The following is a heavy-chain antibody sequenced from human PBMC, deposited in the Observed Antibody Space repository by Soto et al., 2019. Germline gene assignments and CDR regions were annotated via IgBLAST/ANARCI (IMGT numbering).Heavy chain of an antibody. CDR3: ARDVYGDYGDYYYGMDV. CDR1: GGTFSSYA. D-gene: IGHD4-17*01. J-gene: IGHJ6*02. CDR2: IIPIFGTA. Sequence: PSVKFSCKASGGTFSSYAISWLRQAPGQGLEWMGGIIPIFGTANYTQNFQGRVTITANESTSTAYMELSSLRSEDTAVYYCARDVYGDYGDYYYGMDVWGQGTTVTVSS. V-gene: IGHV1-69*13.